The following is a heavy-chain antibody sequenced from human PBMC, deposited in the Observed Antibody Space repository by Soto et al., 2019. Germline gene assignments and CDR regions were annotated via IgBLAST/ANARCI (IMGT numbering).Heavy chain of an antibody. CDR2: IVVGSGNT. Sequence: SVKVSCKASGFTFTSSAVQWVRQARGQRLEWIGWIVVGSGNTNYAQKFQERVTITRDMSTSTAYMELSSLRSEDTAVYYCAAEGGREYYYDSSGLINYYYYYGMYVWGQGTTVTVSS. CDR1: GFTFTSSA. D-gene: IGHD3-22*01. V-gene: IGHV1-58*01. J-gene: IGHJ6*02. CDR3: AAEGGREYYYDSSGLINYYYYYGMYV.